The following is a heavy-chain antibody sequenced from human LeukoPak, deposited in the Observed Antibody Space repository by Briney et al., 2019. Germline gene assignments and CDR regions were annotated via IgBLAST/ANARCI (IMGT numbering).Heavy chain of an antibody. Sequence: GGSLRLSCAASGFSFSDSWMGWVRQTPEKGLEWVAKISQDQITKYYLGSVNGRSTVSRDNAKNSLFLQMNSLRAEDTAVYFCARDPEWGALDYWGQGTLVTVSS. CDR3: ARDPEWGALDY. V-gene: IGHV3-7*03. D-gene: IGHD1-26*01. CDR2: ISQDQITK. J-gene: IGHJ4*02. CDR1: GFSFSDSW.